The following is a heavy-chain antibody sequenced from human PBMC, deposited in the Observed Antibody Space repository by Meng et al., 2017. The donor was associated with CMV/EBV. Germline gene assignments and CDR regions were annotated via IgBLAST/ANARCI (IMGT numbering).Heavy chain of an antibody. Sequence: GGSLRLSCAASGFTFSSYWMHWVRQAPGKGLVWVSRINSDGSSTSYADSVKGRFTISRDNAKNTLYLQMNSLRAEDTAVYYCARDRYVWGIQLWLSYYYYGMDVWGQGTTVTVSS. CDR2: INSDGSST. CDR3: ARDRYVWGIQLWLSYYYYGMDV. CDR1: GFTFSSYW. D-gene: IGHD5-18*01. J-gene: IGHJ6*02. V-gene: IGHV3-74*01.